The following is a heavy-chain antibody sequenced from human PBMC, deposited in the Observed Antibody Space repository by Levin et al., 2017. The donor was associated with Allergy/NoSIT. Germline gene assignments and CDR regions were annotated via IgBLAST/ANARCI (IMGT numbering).Heavy chain of an antibody. CDR2: INPNSGGT. V-gene: IGHV1-2*06. Sequence: GESLKISCKASGYTFTGYYMHWVRQAPGQGLEWMGRINPNSGGTNYAQKFQGRVTMTRDTSISTAYMELSRLRSDDTAVYYCARIAAAGLHDYWGQGTLVTVSS. CDR1: GYTFTGYY. CDR3: ARIAAAGLHDY. D-gene: IGHD6-13*01. J-gene: IGHJ4*02.